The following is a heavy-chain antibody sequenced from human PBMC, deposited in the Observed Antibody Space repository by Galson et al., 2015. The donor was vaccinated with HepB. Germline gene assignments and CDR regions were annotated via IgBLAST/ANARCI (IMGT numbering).Heavy chain of an antibody. J-gene: IGHJ4*02. V-gene: IGHV4-34*01. Sequence: LSLTCAVYGGSFSGYYWSWIRQPPGKGLEWIGEINHSGSTNYNPSLKSRVTISVDTSKNQFSLKLSSVTAADTAVYYCARGSSRIAAQASFDYWGQGTLVTVSS. CDR1: GGSFSGYY. CDR3: ARGSSRIAAQASFDY. D-gene: IGHD6-6*01. CDR2: INHSGST.